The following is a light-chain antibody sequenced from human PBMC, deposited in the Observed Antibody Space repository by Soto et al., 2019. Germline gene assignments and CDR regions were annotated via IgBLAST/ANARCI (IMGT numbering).Light chain of an antibody. V-gene: IGKV2-28*01. J-gene: IGKJ1*01. CDR2: MGS. Sequence: DIVMTQSPLSLPVTPGEAASISCRSSQSLLHSDGNDYLDWYLKKPGQSPQLLIYMGSNRASGAHNTFTRTRSGTEVTLKTNRHEAEDVRVDYCMQGRQTPPRFGQGPKAEIK. CDR3: MQGRQTPPR. CDR1: QSLLHSDGNDY.